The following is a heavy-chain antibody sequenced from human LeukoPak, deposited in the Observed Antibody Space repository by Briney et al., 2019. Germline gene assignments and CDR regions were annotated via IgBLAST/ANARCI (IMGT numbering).Heavy chain of an antibody. Sequence: GGSLRLSCAASGFTFDDYAMHWVRQAPGKGLEWVSDISASGDSTFYADSVKGRFTISRDNTRNTVYLQMNSLRAEDTAVYYCANRGHSMGWFDYWGQGTLVTVSS. CDR3: ANRGHSMGWFDY. D-gene: IGHD2-21*01. CDR2: ISASGDST. J-gene: IGHJ5*01. V-gene: IGHV3-23*01. CDR1: GFTFDDYA.